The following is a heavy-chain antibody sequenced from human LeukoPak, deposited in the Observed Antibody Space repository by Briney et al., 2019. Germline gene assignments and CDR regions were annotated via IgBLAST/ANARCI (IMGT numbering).Heavy chain of an antibody. CDR3: ARKVTIFGVAIGYYYFDY. V-gene: IGHV4-34*01. CDR2: INHSGST. CDR1: GGSFSGYY. D-gene: IGHD3-3*01. Sequence: SETLSLTCAVYGGSFSGYYWSWIRQPPGKGLEWIGEINHSGSTNYNPSLKSRVTISVDTSKNQFSLKLSSVTAADTAVYYCARKVTIFGVAIGYYYFDYWGQGTLVTVSS. J-gene: IGHJ4*02.